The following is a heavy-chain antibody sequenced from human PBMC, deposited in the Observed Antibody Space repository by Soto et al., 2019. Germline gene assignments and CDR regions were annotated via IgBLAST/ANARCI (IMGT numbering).Heavy chain of an antibody. CDR3: ARAVTWGLDV. V-gene: IGHV3-48*02. CDR1: GFTFSLYS. Sequence: EVQLVESGGGLVQPGGSLRLSCAASGFTFSLYSMSWVRQAPGKGLEWVSYISRSSTGIHYADSVKGRFTISRDDATNSTHLQMNSLRDGDTAVYYCARAVTWGLDVWGQGATGSISS. D-gene: IGHD3-10*01. J-gene: IGHJ6*02. CDR2: ISRSSTGI.